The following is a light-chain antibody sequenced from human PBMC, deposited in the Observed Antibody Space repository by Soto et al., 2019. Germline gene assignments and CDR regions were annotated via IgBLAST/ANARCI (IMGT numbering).Light chain of an antibody. J-gene: IGKJ1*01. V-gene: IGKV3-11*01. Sequence: EIVLTQSPATLSLSPGERATLSCRASQSVSINLAWYQHKPGQAPRLLIYDASNRATGIPARFSGSGSGTDFTLTISSLEPEDFAVYYCQQYNSYPRTFGQGTKVEIK. CDR1: QSVSIN. CDR2: DAS. CDR3: QQYNSYPRT.